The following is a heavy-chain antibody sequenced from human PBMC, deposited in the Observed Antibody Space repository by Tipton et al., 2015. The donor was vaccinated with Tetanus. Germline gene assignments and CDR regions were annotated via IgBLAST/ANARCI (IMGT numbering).Heavy chain of an antibody. CDR2: IYTSGST. V-gene: IGHV4-4*07. CDR1: GGSISSYY. CDR3: ARDDSLNHYYDSSGYRPYYYYGMDV. Sequence: LVQPSETLSLTCTVSGGSISSYYWSWIRQPAGKGLEWIGRIYTSGSTNYNPSLKSRVTMSVDTSKNQFSLKLSSVTAADTAVYYCARDDSLNHYYDSSGYRPYYYYGMDVWGQGTTVTVSS. J-gene: IGHJ6*02. D-gene: IGHD3-22*01.